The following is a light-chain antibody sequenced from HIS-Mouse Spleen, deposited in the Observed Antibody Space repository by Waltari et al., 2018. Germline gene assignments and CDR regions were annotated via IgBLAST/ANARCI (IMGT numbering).Light chain of an antibody. CDR3: QSYDSSLSVWV. CDR1: SSNIGAGYD. V-gene: IGLV1-40*01. CDR2: GNS. J-gene: IGLJ3*02. Sequence: QSVLTQPPSVSGAPGQRVTIPCTGSSSNIGAGYDVHWYQQLPGTAPKLLIYGNSNRPSGVPDRFSGSKSGTSASLAITGLQAEDEADYYCQSYDSSLSVWVFGGGTKLTVL.